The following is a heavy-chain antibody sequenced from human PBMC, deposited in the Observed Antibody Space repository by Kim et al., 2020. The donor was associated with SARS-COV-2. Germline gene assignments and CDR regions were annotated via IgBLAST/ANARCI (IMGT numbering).Heavy chain of an antibody. J-gene: IGHJ4*02. D-gene: IGHD6-13*01. Sequence: ADSVKGRFTISRDNSKNTLYLQMNSLRAEDTAVYYCAKDGARYSTKATDYWGQGTLVTVSS. V-gene: IGHV3-30*02. CDR3: AKDGARYSTKATDY.